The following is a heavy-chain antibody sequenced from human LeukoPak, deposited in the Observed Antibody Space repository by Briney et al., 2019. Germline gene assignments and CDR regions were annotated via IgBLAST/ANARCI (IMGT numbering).Heavy chain of an antibody. CDR1: GYTFTGYY. CDR2: INPNSGGT. D-gene: IGHD3-22*01. CDR3: ARGDYYDSSGYSGFWDY. J-gene: IGHJ4*02. V-gene: IGHV1-2*04. Sequence: ASVKVSCKASGYTFTGYYMHWVRQAPGQGLEWMGWINPNSGGTNYAQKFQGWVTMTRDTSISTAYMELSRLRSDDTAAYYCARGDYYDSSGYSGFWDYWGQGTLVTVSS.